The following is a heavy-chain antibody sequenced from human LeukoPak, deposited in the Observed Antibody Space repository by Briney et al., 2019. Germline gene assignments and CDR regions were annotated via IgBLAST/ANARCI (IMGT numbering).Heavy chain of an antibody. CDR2: IYYSGST. CDR3: ARQLHIVVVVAAWFDP. D-gene: IGHD2-15*01. V-gene: IGHV4-39*01. J-gene: IGHJ5*02. CDR1: GGSISSSSYY. Sequence: SETLSLTCTVSGGSISSSSYYWGWIRQPPGKGLEWIGSIYYSGSTYYNPYLKSRLPISVDTSKNQFSLKLSSVTAADTAVYYCARQLHIVVVVAAWFDPWGQGTLVTVSS.